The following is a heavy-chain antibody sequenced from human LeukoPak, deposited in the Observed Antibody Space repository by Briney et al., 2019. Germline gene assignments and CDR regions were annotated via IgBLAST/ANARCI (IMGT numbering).Heavy chain of an antibody. V-gene: IGHV1-18*01. CDR3: ARVLGKDIVELAY. J-gene: IGHJ4*02. Sequence: GAPVKVSCKASGYTFTNYDVSWVRQAPGQGLEWMGWISAYNGDTKHAQNLQGRVTLTTDTSTSTAYMELRSLRSDDTAVYYCARVLGKDIVELAYWGQGTLVTVSS. CDR2: ISAYNGDT. CDR1: GYTFTNYD. D-gene: IGHD5-12*01.